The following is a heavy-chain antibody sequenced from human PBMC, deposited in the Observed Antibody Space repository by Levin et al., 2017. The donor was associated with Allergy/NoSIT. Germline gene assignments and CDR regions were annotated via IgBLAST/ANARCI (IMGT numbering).Heavy chain of an antibody. CDR3: ARAPRWYYDFWSGYSLPDYYYYGMDV. Sequence: AGGSLRLSCAASGFTFSSYWMSWVRQAPGKGLEWVANIKQDGSEKYYVDSVKGRFTISRDNAKNSLYLQMNSLRAEDTAVYYCARAPRWYYDFWSGYSLPDYYYYGMDVWGQGTTVTVSS. D-gene: IGHD3-3*01. V-gene: IGHV3-7*01. CDR2: IKQDGSEK. CDR1: GFTFSSYW. J-gene: IGHJ6*02.